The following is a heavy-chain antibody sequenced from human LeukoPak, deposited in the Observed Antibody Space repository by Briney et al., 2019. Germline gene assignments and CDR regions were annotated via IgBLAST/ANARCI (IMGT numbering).Heavy chain of an antibody. D-gene: IGHD3-22*01. V-gene: IGHV3-33*01. Sequence: GGSLRLSCAASGFTFSEFGMHWLRQAPGKGLEWVALIWYDGGNKYYADSVKGRYTISRDNSKNTLYLQMDSLRAEDTAVYYCAGGYYYHTSGYWGIDYWGQGTLVTVSS. CDR3: AGGYYYHTSGYWGIDY. J-gene: IGHJ4*02. CDR1: GFTFSEFG. CDR2: IWYDGGNK.